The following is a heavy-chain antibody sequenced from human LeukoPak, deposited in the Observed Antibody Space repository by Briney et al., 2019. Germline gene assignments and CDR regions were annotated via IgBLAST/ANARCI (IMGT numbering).Heavy chain of an antibody. Sequence: GASVKVSCKASGYIFTSYGISWVRQAPGQGLEWMGGISDYNGNTNYAQKLQGRVTMTTDTSTSKAYMELRSLRSDDAAVYYCARGLSSRLPRDYWGQGTLVTVSS. CDR3: ARGLSSRLPRDY. J-gene: IGHJ4*02. D-gene: IGHD2/OR15-2a*01. V-gene: IGHV1-18*01. CDR1: GYIFTSYG. CDR2: ISDYNGNT.